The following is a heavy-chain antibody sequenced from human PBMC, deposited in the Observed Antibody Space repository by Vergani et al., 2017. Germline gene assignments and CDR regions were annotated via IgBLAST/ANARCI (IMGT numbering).Heavy chain of an antibody. V-gene: IGHV3-23*01. CDR3: AKGYSYGNPFDY. Sequence: EVQLLESGGGLVQPGGSLRLSCAASGFTFSSYVMSWVRQAPGKGLEWVSAISGSCGSTYYADSVKCRFTISRDNSKNTLYLQMNSLRAEDPAVYYCAKGYSYGNPFDYWGQGTLVTVSS. J-gene: IGHJ4*02. CDR2: ISGSCGST. D-gene: IGHD5-18*01. CDR1: GFTFSSYV.